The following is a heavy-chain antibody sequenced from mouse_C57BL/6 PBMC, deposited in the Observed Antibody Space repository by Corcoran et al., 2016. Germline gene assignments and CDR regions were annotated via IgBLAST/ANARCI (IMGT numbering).Heavy chain of an antibody. J-gene: IGHJ4*01. D-gene: IGHD2-1*01. CDR1: GYTFTDYY. V-gene: IGHV1-19*01. Sequence: EVQLQQSGPVLVKPGASVKMSCKASGYTFTDYYMNWVKQSHGKSLEWIGVINPYNGGTSYNQKFKGKATLTVDKSSSTAYMELNSLTSEDSAVYYCARWANYLYAMDYWGQGTSVTVSS. CDR2: INPYNGGT. CDR3: ARWANYLYAMDY.